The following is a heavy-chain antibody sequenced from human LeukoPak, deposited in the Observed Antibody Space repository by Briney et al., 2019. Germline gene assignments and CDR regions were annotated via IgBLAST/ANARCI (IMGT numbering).Heavy chain of an antibody. Sequence: ASVKVSCKASGGTFSSHAISWVPQAPGQGLEWMGRIIPIFGIANYAQKFQGRVTITADKSTSTAYMELSSLRSEDTAVYYCARDSTTTSQYCSSTSCYTPFDYWGQGTLVTVSS. V-gene: IGHV1-69*04. CDR3: ARDSTTTSQYCSSTSCYTPFDY. CDR2: IIPIFGIA. CDR1: GGTFSSHA. D-gene: IGHD2-2*02. J-gene: IGHJ4*02.